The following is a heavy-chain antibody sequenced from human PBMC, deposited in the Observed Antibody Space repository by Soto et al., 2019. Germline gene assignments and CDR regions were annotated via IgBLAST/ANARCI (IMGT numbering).Heavy chain of an antibody. Sequence: EVQLVESGGGLIQPGGSLRLSCAASGFTVSSNYMSWVRQAPGKGLEWVSVIYSGGSTYYAESAKGRFTISSNNSKNTLYLQIDSLRAGDTAVYYCAGLYYGSGSNNWFDPWGQGTLVSVSS. D-gene: IGHD3-10*01. J-gene: IGHJ5*02. V-gene: IGHV3-53*01. CDR2: IYSGGST. CDR3: AGLYYGSGSNNWFDP. CDR1: GFTVSSNY.